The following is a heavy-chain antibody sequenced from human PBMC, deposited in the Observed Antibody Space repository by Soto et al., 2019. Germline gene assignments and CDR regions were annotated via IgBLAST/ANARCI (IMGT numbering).Heavy chain of an antibody. D-gene: IGHD6-6*01. CDR1: GFTVSSNY. CDR3: AREPGRKQLAGDY. Sequence: GGSLRLSCAASGFTVSSNYMSWVRQAPGKGLEWVSVIYSGGSTYYADSVKGRFTISRDNSKNTLYLQMNSLRAEDTAVYYCAREPGRKQLAGDYWGQGTLVTVSS. J-gene: IGHJ4*02. V-gene: IGHV3-66*01. CDR2: IYSGGST.